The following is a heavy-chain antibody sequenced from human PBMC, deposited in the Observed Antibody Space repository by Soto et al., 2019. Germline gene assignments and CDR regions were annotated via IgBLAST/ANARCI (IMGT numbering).Heavy chain of an antibody. CDR3: ARTYSSSWSPFDY. D-gene: IGHD6-13*01. CDR1: GGSFSGYY. Sequence: QVQLQQWGAGLLKPSETLSLTCVVYGGSFSGYYWSWIRQPPGKGLEWIGEINQSGSTNYNPSLKSRVTISVDTPKNQFSLRLSSVTAADTAVYYCARTYSSSWSPFDYWGQGTLVTVSS. V-gene: IGHV4-34*01. CDR2: INQSGST. J-gene: IGHJ4*02.